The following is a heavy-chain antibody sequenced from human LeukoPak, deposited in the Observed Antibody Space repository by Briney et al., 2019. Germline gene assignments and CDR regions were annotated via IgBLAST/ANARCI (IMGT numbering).Heavy chain of an antibody. CDR2: ISSSSSYI. CDR3: ARDSHGDAFDI. Sequence: GGSLRLSCAASGFTFSSYSMNWVRQAPGKGLGWVSSISSSSSYIYYADSVKGRFTISRDNAKNSLYLQMNSLRAEDTAVYYCARDSHGDAFDIWGQGTMVTVSS. V-gene: IGHV3-21*01. J-gene: IGHJ3*02. CDR1: GFTFSSYS.